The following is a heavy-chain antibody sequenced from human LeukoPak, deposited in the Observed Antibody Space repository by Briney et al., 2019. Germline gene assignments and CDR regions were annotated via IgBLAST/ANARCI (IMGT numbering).Heavy chain of an antibody. D-gene: IGHD3-10*01. V-gene: IGHV4-61*02. CDR1: GGPISSGSYY. Sequence: PSQTLSLTCTVSGGPISSGSYYWSWIRQPAGKGLEWIGRIYASGSTNYNPSLKSRVTISVDTSKNQFSLKLSSVTAADTAVYYCARDFLWFGELLSVWGQGTLVTVSS. J-gene: IGHJ4*02. CDR3: ARDFLWFGELLSV. CDR2: IYASGST.